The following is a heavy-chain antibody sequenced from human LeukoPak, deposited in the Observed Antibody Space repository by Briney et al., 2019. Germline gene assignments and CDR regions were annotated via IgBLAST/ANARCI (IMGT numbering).Heavy chain of an antibody. Sequence: GGSLRLSCAASGFTFSTYSMNWVRQAPGKGLEWVSSISSTSSYIYYADSLKGRFTISRDNSKNSLYLQMNSLRAEDTAVYYCVRRGPATGGNFDYWGQGTLVTVSS. J-gene: IGHJ4*02. V-gene: IGHV3-21*01. CDR3: VRRGPATGGNFDY. CDR1: GFTFSTYS. CDR2: ISSTSSYI. D-gene: IGHD3-16*01.